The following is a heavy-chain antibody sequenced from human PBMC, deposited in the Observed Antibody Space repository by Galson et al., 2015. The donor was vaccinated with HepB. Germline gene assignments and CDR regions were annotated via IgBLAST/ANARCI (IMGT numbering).Heavy chain of an antibody. Sequence: SGAEVKKPGESLKISCKGSGDSFSTYWIAWVRQKPGKGLEWMGIIFPRDSDSDIRYSPSFRGQVTISADKSSTTAYLQWNSLTASGTAIYYCARQAGHFYYYYGLDVWGQGTAVTVSS. J-gene: IGHJ6*02. CDR1: GDSFSTYW. V-gene: IGHV5-51*01. CDR3: ARQAGHFYYYYGLDV. CDR2: IFPRDSDSDI. D-gene: IGHD2/OR15-2a*01.